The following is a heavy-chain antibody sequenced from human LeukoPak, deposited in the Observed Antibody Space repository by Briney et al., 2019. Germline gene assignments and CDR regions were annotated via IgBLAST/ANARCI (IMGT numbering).Heavy chain of an antibody. V-gene: IGHV4-30-2*01. J-gene: IGHJ5*02. D-gene: IGHD3-10*01. CDR3: ARCAMVRGVNWFDP. CDR2: IYHSGST. Sequence: SETLSLTCAVSGGSISSGGYSWSWIRQPPGKGLEWIGYIYHSGSTYHNPSLKSRVTISVDRSKNQFSLKLSSVTAADTAVYYCARCAMVRGVNWFDPWGQGTLVTVSS. CDR1: GGSISSGGYS.